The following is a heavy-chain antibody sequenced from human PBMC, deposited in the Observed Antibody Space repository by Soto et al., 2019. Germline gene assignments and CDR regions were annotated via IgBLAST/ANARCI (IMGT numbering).Heavy chain of an antibody. V-gene: IGHV4-34*01. D-gene: IGHD3-10*01. CDR2: ISPSGTT. Sequence: SETLSLTCAVYGGSFSNNYWTWFRQPPGKGLEWIGEISPSGTTKYIPSLKSRGTISVDTSRKQFFLKVTSVSAADTAVYYCASSLWFGTQPEIWGPGTLVTVSS. CDR3: ASSLWFGTQPEI. CDR1: GGSFSNNY. J-gene: IGHJ4*02.